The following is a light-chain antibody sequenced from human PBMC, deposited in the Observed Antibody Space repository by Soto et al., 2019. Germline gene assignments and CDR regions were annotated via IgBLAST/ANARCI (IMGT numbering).Light chain of an antibody. J-gene: IGLJ1*01. CDR2: EVN. V-gene: IGLV2-8*01. CDR3: SSYAGSNNDYV. CDR1: SSDVGGYNY. Sequence: QSALTQPPSASGSPGQSVTISCTGTSSDVGGYNYVSWYRQHPGKAPKVMIYEVNKRPSGVPDRFSGSKSGITASLTASGLQAEDEADYYCSSYAGSNNDYVFGTGTKVTVL.